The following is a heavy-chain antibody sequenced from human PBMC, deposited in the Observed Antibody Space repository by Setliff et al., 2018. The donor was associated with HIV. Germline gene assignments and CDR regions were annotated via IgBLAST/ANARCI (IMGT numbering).Heavy chain of an antibody. V-gene: IGHV4-39*01. CDR3: ASLPPLYDSSGYYFDY. CDR1: GDSISSSSYY. J-gene: IGHJ4*02. Sequence: PSETLSLTCSVSGDSISSSSYYWGWIRQPPGKGLEWIGSIYYSGSTYYNPSLNSRVTLSVDASKNQFSLKLSSVTAADTAVYYCASLPPLYDSSGYYFDYWGQGTLVTVSS. D-gene: IGHD3-22*01. CDR2: IYYSGST.